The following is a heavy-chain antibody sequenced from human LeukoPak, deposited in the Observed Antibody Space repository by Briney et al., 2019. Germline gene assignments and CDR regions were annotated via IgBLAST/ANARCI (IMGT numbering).Heavy chain of an antibody. Sequence: PGGALRLSRAASGFTFCSYALSWVRQAPGEGLEGVSAISGCGGSTYYADSVKGRFTISRDNSKNTLYLQMNSLRAEDAAVYYCARDQGTAMSYYYYYYMDVWGKGTTVTVSS. V-gene: IGHV3-23*01. CDR2: ISGCGGST. D-gene: IGHD5-18*01. CDR1: GFTFCSYA. CDR3: ARDQGTAMSYYYYYYMDV. J-gene: IGHJ6*03.